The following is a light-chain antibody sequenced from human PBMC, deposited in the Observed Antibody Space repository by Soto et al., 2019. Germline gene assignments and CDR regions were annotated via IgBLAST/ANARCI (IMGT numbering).Light chain of an antibody. Sequence: EVMLTQSPGTLSLSPGERATLSCRASQYVSSGYLAWYQQKPGQAPRLLIYGASSRATGIPDRFSGSGSGADFTLTISRLEPEDCAVYDWQQYGSSPRYAFGQGTKLEIK. CDR1: QYVSSGY. V-gene: IGKV3-20*01. CDR3: QQYGSSPRYA. J-gene: IGKJ2*01. CDR2: GAS.